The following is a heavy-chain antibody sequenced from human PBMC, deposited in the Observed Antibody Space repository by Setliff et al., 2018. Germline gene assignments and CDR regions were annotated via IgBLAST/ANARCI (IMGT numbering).Heavy chain of an antibody. CDR3: ARVTSGRLDFDY. D-gene: IGHD6-19*01. CDR2: FIPILGAT. CDR1: GGTFSSSG. V-gene: IGHV1-69*13. J-gene: IGHJ4*02. Sequence: SVKVSCKSSGGTFSSSGITWVRQAPGQGLQWLGRFIPILGATNYAQNFQGRVTITADESTSTGYMELRSLRSDDTAVYYCARVTSGRLDFDYWGQGTPVTVSS.